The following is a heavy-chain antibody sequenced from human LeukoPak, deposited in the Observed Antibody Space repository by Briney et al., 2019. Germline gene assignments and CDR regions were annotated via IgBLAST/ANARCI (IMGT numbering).Heavy chain of an antibody. J-gene: IGHJ4*02. Sequence: GGSLRLSCAASGFTFSSYAMSWVRQAPGKGLEWVSAISGSGGSTYYADSVKGRFTISRGNSKNTLYLQMNSLRAEDTAVYYCANLYSSGWCMFDYWGQGTLVTVSS. CDR2: ISGSGGST. CDR3: ANLYSSGWCMFDY. CDR1: GFTFSSYA. D-gene: IGHD6-19*01. V-gene: IGHV3-23*01.